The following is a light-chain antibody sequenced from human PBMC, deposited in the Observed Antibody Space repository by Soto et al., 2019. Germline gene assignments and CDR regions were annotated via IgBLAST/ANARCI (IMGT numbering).Light chain of an antibody. CDR1: QSVSSN. CDR3: QQDSSSPS. V-gene: IGKV3-15*01. Sequence: EIVMTQSPATLSVSPGERATLSCRASQSVSSNLAWYQQKPGQAPRLLIYGASTRASGIPARFNGSGSGTEFTLTIGSLQSEDFAVYYCQQDSSSPSFGQGTRLEIK. J-gene: IGKJ5*01. CDR2: GAS.